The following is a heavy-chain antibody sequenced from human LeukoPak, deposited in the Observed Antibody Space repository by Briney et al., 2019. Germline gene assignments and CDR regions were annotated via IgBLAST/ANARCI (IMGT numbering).Heavy chain of an antibody. J-gene: IGHJ3*02. CDR1: GGSISSGSYY. CDR2: IYTSGST. D-gene: IGHD6-13*01. Sequence: SETLSLTCAVYGGSISSGSYYWSWIRQPAGKGLEWIGRIYTSGSTNYNPSLKSRVTISVDTSKNQFSLKLSSVTAADTAVYYCARVSITIAAAVSDAFDIWGQGTMVTVSS. CDR3: ARVSITIAAAVSDAFDI. V-gene: IGHV4-61*02.